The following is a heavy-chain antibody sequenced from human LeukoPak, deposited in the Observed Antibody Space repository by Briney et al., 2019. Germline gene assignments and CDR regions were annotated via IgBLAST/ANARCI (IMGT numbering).Heavy chain of an antibody. Sequence: ASVKVSCKASGYTFTSYGISWVRQAPGQGLEWMGWISAYNGNTNYAQKLQGRVTMTTDTPTSTAYKELRSLRSDHTAVYYCARYYPGIAAAGFDYWGQGTLVTVSS. CDR1: GYTFTSYG. CDR2: ISAYNGNT. V-gene: IGHV1-18*01. D-gene: IGHD6-13*01. J-gene: IGHJ4*02. CDR3: ARYYPGIAAAGFDY.